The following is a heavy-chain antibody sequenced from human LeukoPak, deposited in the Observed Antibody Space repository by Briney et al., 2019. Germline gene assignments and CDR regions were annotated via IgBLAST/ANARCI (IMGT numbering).Heavy chain of an antibody. Sequence: SETLSLTCAVDGASFSYDYWSWVRQAPGKGGGWGGEINHSGSITYNPSLKRRVTISAEESKSQFSLRLTSVTAADTAVYYCAKGVWAPRFDSWGQGTLVTVSS. D-gene: IGHD7-27*01. CDR3: AKGVWAPRFDS. J-gene: IGHJ5*01. V-gene: IGHV4-34*01. CDR1: GASFSYDY. CDR2: INHSGSI.